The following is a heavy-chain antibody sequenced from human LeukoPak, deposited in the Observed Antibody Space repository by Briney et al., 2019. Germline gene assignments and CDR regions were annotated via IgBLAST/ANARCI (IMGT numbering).Heavy chain of an antibody. J-gene: IGHJ4*02. Sequence: GGSQRLSCAASGFTFNSDAMTWVRQAPEKGLEWVSSITDSGVDTYYADSVKGRFTISRDNSKNTLFLQMNSLRAEDTAVYYCAKGSRGSYHYWGQGTLVTVSS. D-gene: IGHD1-26*01. V-gene: IGHV3-23*01. CDR3: AKGSRGSYHY. CDR2: ITDSGVDT. CDR1: GFTFNSDA.